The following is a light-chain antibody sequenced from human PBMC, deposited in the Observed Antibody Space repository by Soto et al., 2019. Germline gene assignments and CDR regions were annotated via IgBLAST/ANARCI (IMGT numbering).Light chain of an antibody. CDR1: QSISSW. CDR3: QQYNSYST. V-gene: IGKV1-5*03. J-gene: IGKJ1*01. Sequence: DIQMTQTTSTLSASVGDRVTITCRASQSISSWLAWYQQKPGKAPKLLIYKASSLESGVPSRFSGSGSGTEFTLTISSLQPDDFATYYSQQYNSYSTFGQGTKVDIK. CDR2: KAS.